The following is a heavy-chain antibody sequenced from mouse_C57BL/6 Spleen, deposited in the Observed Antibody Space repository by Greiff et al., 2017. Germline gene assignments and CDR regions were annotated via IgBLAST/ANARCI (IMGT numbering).Heavy chain of an antibody. V-gene: IGHV1-64*01. D-gene: IGHD2-4*01. J-gene: IGHJ2*01. Sequence: VQLQQPGAELVKPGASVKLSCKASGYTFTSYWMHWVKQRPGQGLEWIGMIHPTSGSTNYNEKFKSKATLTVDKSSSTAYMQLSSLTSEDSAVYYCASGGLYYDYDVGVDYWGQGTTLTVSS. CDR1: GYTFTSYW. CDR2: IHPTSGST. CDR3: ASGGLYYDYDVGVDY.